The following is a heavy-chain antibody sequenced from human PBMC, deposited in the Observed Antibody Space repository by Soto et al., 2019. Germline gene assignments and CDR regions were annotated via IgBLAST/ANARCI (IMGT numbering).Heavy chain of an antibody. CDR3: ARQRRDFDY. J-gene: IGHJ4*02. CDR2: IFSSGST. Sequence: SETLSVTCSVADGSIGRYCWSWIRQPPGKGLQWIGYIFSSGSTNYNPSLKSRVTISVDTSKNQFSLNLSSVTAADTAVYYCARQRRDFDYWGQGSLVTVSS. V-gene: IGHV4-59*08. CDR1: DGSIGRYC.